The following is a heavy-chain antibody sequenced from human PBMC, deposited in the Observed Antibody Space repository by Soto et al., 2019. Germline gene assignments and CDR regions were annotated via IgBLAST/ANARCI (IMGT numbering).Heavy chain of an antibody. Sequence: SETLSLTCAVYGGSFSGYYWSWIRQPPGKGLEWIGEINHSGSTNYNPSLKSRVTISVDTSKNQFSLKLSSVTAADTAVYYCASRRGYSYGYGVRWGQGTLVTVSS. CDR1: GGSFSGYY. CDR2: INHSGST. CDR3: ASRRGYSYGYGVR. J-gene: IGHJ4*02. V-gene: IGHV4-34*01. D-gene: IGHD5-18*01.